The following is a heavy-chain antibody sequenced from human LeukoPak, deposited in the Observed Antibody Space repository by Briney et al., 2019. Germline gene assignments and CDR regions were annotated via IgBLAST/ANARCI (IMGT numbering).Heavy chain of an antibody. Sequence: GGSLRLSCAASGFTFSSYSMNWVRQAPGKGLEWVSSISSSSSYIYYADSVKGRFTISRDNAKNSLYLQMNSLRAEDTAVYYCAKDGGTGSGLDYWGQGTLVTVSS. D-gene: IGHD3-10*01. CDR3: AKDGGTGSGLDY. V-gene: IGHV3-21*01. CDR2: ISSSSSYI. J-gene: IGHJ4*02. CDR1: GFTFSSYS.